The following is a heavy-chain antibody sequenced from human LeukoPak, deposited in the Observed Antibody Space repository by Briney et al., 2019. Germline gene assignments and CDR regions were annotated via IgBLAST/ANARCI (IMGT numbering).Heavy chain of an antibody. D-gene: IGHD1-14*01. CDR3: ARNSESLTHPKY. CDR1: GFTLGVYW. J-gene: IGHJ4*02. CDR2: INQDGSEK. Sequence: GGSLRLSCAASGFTLGVYWMTWVRQAPGKGLEWVANINQDGSEKHYLDSVKGRFTISRDNPRNPLSLQMSSLRAEDTAIYYCARNSESLTHPKYWGQGTLVTVSS. V-gene: IGHV3-7*01.